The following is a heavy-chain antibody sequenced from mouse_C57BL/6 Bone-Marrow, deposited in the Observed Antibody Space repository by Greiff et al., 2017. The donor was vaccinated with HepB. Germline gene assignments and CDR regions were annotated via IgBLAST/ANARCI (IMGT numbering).Heavy chain of an antibody. Sequence: EVQVVESGPELVKPGASVKMSCKASGYTFTDYNMHWVKQSHGKSLEWIGYINPNNGGTSYNQKFKGKATLTVNKSSSTAYMELRSLTSEDSAVYYCARDYYGSPWYFDVWGTGTTVTVSS. V-gene: IGHV1-22*01. CDR1: GYTFTDYN. CDR3: ARDYYGSPWYFDV. D-gene: IGHD1-1*01. J-gene: IGHJ1*03. CDR2: INPNNGGT.